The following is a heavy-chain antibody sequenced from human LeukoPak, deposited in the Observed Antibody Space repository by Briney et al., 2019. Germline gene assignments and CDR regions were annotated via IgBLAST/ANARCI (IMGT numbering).Heavy chain of an antibody. J-gene: IGHJ4*02. V-gene: IGHV3-23*01. D-gene: IGHD1-26*01. CDR3: AKDVGLTVAFFDY. CDR1: GFTFSNYV. Sequence: GGSLRLSCAASGFTFSNYVMNWVRQAPGKGLEWVSTITSDRTTYYADSVKGRFTISRDNSKNTLYLQMNSLRAEDTAVYYCAKDVGLTVAFFDYWGQGTLVTVSS. CDR2: ITSDRTT.